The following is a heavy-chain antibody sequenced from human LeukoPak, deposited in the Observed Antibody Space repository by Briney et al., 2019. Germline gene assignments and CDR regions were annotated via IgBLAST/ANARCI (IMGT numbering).Heavy chain of an antibody. CDR3: ARGGDRYSYGYYY. J-gene: IGHJ4*02. D-gene: IGHD5-18*01. V-gene: IGHV3-53*01. Sequence: GGSPRLPCGASGFTVSSNYMSWGRPAPGEGLEWVSVIYSGGSTYYADSVKGRFTISRDNSKNTLYLQMNSLRAEDTAVYYCARGGDRYSYGYYYWGQGTLVTVSS. CDR2: IYSGGST. CDR1: GFTVSSNY.